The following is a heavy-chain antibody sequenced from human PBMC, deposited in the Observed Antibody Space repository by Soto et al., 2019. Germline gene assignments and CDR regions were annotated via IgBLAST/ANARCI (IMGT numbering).Heavy chain of an antibody. CDR3: ARFVLRGVAGYDY. Sequence: PSETLSLTCTVSGGSISSYYWSWIRQPPGKGLEWIGYIYYSGSTNYNPSLKSRVTISVDTSKNQFSLKLSSVTAADTAVYYCARFVLRGVAGYDYWGQGTLVTVSS. CDR1: GGSISSYY. CDR2: IYYSGST. D-gene: IGHD6-19*01. V-gene: IGHV4-59*01. J-gene: IGHJ4*02.